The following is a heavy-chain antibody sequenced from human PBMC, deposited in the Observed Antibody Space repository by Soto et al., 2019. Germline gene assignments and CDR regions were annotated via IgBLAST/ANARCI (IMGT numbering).Heavy chain of an antibody. CDR1: GGSVSSGSYC. CDR3: ARAYYGDYPYFDY. V-gene: IGHV4-61*01. Sequence: PSETLPHTCTVSGGSVSSGSYCWSWIRKPPGKGLEWIGYIYYSGSTNYNPSLKSRVTISIDTSKSLFSLKLSSLTSADTAVYFCARAYYGDYPYFDYWGQGALVTVSS. J-gene: IGHJ4*02. CDR2: IYYSGST. D-gene: IGHD4-17*01.